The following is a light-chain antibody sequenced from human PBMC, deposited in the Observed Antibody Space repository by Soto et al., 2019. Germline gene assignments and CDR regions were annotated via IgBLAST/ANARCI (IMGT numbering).Light chain of an antibody. Sequence: DIQLTQSPSFLSASLGERVTITCRASQGIGSYLNWYQQKLGKAPKLLIYAASSVQSGVPSRFSGSGSGTDFTITISSLKPEDFEAYYCQPSYSTPWTFXQGTKADIK. V-gene: IGKV1-39*01. CDR3: QPSYSTPWT. CDR1: QGIGSY. J-gene: IGKJ1*01. CDR2: AAS.